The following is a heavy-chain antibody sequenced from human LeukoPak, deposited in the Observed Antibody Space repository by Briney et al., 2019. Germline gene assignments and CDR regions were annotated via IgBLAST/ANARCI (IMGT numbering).Heavy chain of an antibody. D-gene: IGHD6-19*01. CDR2: IRYDGSNK. CDR1: GFTFSSYG. Sequence: PGGSLRLSCAASGFTFSSYGMHWVRQAPGKGLEWVAFIRYDGSNKYYADSVKGRFTISRDNSKNTLYLQMNSLRAEDTAVYYCAKDLWVAVAESYYMDVWGKGTTVTVSS. V-gene: IGHV3-30*02. CDR3: AKDLWVAVAESYYMDV. J-gene: IGHJ6*03.